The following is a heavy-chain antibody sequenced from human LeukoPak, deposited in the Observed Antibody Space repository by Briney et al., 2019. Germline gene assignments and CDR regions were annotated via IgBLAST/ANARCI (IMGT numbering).Heavy chain of an antibody. Sequence: GRSLRLSCTASGFTFSSHGVHWVRQAPGKGLVWVAVIWNDGSNKYYADSVKGRFTISRDNSKNTLYLQMNSLRAEDTAVYYCARAEYQLPYYFDYWGQGTLVTVSS. CDR2: IWNDGSNK. J-gene: IGHJ4*02. V-gene: IGHV3-33*01. CDR1: GFTFSSHG. CDR3: ARAEYQLPYYFDY. D-gene: IGHD2-2*01.